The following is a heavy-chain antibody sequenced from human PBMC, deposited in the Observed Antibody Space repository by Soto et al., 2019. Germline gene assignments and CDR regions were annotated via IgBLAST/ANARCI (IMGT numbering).Heavy chain of an antibody. CDR1: GFSFSDYF. J-gene: IGHJ5*02. V-gene: IGHV1-2*02. Sequence: ASVKVSCKASGFSFSDYFMHWVRQAPGQGLEWMGIINPTSGGTVYAQNFQDRVTMTRDTSISTAYMELRRLNSDDTAVYYCARGVDDYGDYVSIAWFDPWGQGTLVTVSS. CDR3: ARGVDDYGDYVSIAWFDP. CDR2: INPTSGGT. D-gene: IGHD4-17*01.